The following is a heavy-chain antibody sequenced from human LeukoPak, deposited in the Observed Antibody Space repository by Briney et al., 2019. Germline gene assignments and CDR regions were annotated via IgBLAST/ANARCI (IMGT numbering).Heavy chain of an antibody. Sequence: GGSLRLSCAASGFTFSSYAMSWVRQAPGKGLEWVSAISGSGGSTYYADSVKGRFTISRDNAKNSLYLQMNSLRAEDTAVYYCARDSGSSAVAGILNWFDPWGQGTLVTVSS. V-gene: IGHV3-23*01. CDR2: ISGSGGST. D-gene: IGHD6-19*01. CDR3: ARDSGSSAVAGILNWFDP. CDR1: GFTFSSYA. J-gene: IGHJ5*02.